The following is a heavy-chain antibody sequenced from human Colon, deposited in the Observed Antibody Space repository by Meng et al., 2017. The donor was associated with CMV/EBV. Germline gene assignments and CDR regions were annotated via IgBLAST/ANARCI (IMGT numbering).Heavy chain of an antibody. Sequence: LSLTCVVAGGSLIGTNWWNWVRQPPGGGLEWIGEIFHSGASNYNPSLKSRATISIDNSKNQFSLRLTSVTVADTAVYFCADPPAGLWGQGVLVTVSS. D-gene: IGHD3-16*01. J-gene: IGHJ4*02. CDR2: IFHSGAS. CDR3: ADPPAGL. V-gene: IGHV4-4*01. CDR1: GGSLIGTNW.